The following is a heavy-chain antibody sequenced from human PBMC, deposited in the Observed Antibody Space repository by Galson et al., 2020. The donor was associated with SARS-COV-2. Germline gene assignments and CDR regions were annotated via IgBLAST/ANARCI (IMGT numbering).Heavy chain of an antibody. V-gene: IGHV3-30*18. Sequence: GESLKISCAASGFTFSSYGMHWVRQAPGKGLEWVAVISYDGSNKYYADSVKGRFTISRDNSKNTLYLQMNSLRAEDTAVYYCAKAPYDSSGYPFDYWGQGTLVTVSS. CDR1: GFTFSSYG. CDR3: AKAPYDSSGYPFDY. J-gene: IGHJ4*02. D-gene: IGHD3-22*01. CDR2: ISYDGSNK.